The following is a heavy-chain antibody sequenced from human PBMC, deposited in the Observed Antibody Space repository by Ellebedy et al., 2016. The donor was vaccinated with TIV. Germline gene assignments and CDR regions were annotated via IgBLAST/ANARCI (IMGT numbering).Heavy chain of an antibody. Sequence: PGGSLRLSCAASGFTFDDYAMHLVRQAPGQGLEWVSGISWNSGSIGYADSVKGRFTISRDNAKNSLYLQMNSLRDEDTALYYCAKDPGRGLHYKYFDSWGQGALVTVSS. CDR3: AKDPGRGLHYKYFDS. V-gene: IGHV3-9*01. J-gene: IGHJ4*02. CDR1: GFTFDDYA. D-gene: IGHD4-17*01. CDR2: ISWNSGSI.